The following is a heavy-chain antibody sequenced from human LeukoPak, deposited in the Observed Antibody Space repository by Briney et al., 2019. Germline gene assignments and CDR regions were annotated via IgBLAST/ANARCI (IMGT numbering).Heavy chain of an antibody. V-gene: IGHV3-30*03. Sequence: PGRSLRLSCAASGFTFSSYGMHWVRQAPGKGLEWAAVISYDGSNKYYADSVKGRFTISRDNSKNTLYLQMNSLRAEDTAVYYCARDLVVVAASPLGYWGQGTLVTVSS. CDR2: ISYDGSNK. D-gene: IGHD2-15*01. CDR3: ARDLVVVAASPLGY. J-gene: IGHJ4*02. CDR1: GFTFSSYG.